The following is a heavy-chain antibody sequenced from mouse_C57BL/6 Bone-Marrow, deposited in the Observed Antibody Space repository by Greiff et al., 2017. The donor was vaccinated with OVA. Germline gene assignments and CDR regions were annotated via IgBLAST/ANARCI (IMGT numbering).Heavy chain of an antibody. Sequence: QVQLQQSGPELVKPGASVKISCKASGYAFSSSWMNWVKQRPGKGLEWIGRIYPGDGDTTYNGKFKGKATLTADKSSSTAYMQLSSLTSEYSAVYCCARSGLYDYDEYYFDYWGQGTTLTVSS. J-gene: IGHJ2*01. CDR3: ARSGLYDYDEYYFDY. CDR1: GYAFSSSW. D-gene: IGHD2-4*01. V-gene: IGHV1-82*01. CDR2: IYPGDGDT.